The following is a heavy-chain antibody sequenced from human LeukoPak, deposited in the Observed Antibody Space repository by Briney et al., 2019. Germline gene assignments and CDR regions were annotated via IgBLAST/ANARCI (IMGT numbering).Heavy chain of an antibody. J-gene: IGHJ6*03. V-gene: IGHV1-8*03. CDR1: GYTFTSYD. CDR3: ARERSYYDFWSGYYKGSYYYYYYMDV. D-gene: IGHD3-3*01. Sequence: GASVKVSCKASGYTFTSYDINWVRQATGQGLEWMGWMNPNSGNTGYAQKFQGRVTITRNTSISTAYMELSSLRSEDTAVYYRARERSYYDFWSGYYKGSYYYYYYMDVWGKGTTVTVSS. CDR2: MNPNSGNT.